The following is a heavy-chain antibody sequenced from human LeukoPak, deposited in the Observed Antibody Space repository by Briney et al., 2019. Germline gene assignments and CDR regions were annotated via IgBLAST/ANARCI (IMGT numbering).Heavy chain of an antibody. CDR1: GGSVSSYY. CDR2: IYYSGST. CDR3: ARDTYSGIYYPYYYYCYMDV. D-gene: IGHD1-26*01. V-gene: IGHV4-59*02. Sequence: SETLSLTCTVSGGSVSSYYWSWIRQPPGKGLEWIGDIYYSGSTNYNPSLKSRVTISLDTSKNQLSLKVSSVTAADTAVYYCARDTYSGIYYPYYYYCYMDVWGKGTTVTVSS. J-gene: IGHJ6*03.